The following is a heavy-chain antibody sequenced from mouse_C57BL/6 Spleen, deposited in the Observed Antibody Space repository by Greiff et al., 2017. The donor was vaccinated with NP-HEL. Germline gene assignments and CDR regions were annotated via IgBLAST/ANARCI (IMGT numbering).Heavy chain of an antibody. Sequence: EVQLQESGGGLVQPGGSLKLSCAASGFTFSDYYMYWVRQTPEKRLEWVAYISNGGGSTYYPDTVKGRFTISRDNAKNTLYLQMSRLKSEDTAMYYCARQDDGYPHYYAMDYWGQGTSVTVSS. J-gene: IGHJ4*01. CDR1: GFTFSDYY. D-gene: IGHD2-3*01. CDR3: ARQDDGYPHYYAMDY. V-gene: IGHV5-12*01. CDR2: ISNGGGST.